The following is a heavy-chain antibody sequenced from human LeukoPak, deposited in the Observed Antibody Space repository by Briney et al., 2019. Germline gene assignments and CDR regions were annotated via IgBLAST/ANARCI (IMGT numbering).Heavy chain of an antibody. J-gene: IGHJ4*02. V-gene: IGHV3-23*01. CDR2: ISGSGGST. D-gene: IGHD4-23*01. CDR1: GITFSSYA. Sequence: GGSLRLSCAASGITFSSYAMSWVRQAPGKGLEWVSGISGSGGSTYYADSVKGRFTISRDNSKNTLYLQMNSLRAEGTAVYYCAKLGYGGNSWFDYWGQGTLVTVSS. CDR3: AKLGYGGNSWFDY.